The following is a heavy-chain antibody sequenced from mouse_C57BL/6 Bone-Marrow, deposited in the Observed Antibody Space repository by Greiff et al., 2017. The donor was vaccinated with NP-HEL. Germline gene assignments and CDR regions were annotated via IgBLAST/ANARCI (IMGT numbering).Heavy chain of an antibody. CDR3: ARLGYGYDGRSFDY. V-gene: IGHV1-63*01. Sequence: VKLMESGAELVRPGTSVKMSCKASGYTFTNYWIGWAKQRPGHGLEWIGDIYPGGGYTNYNEKFKGKATLTADKSSSTAYMQFSSLTSEDSAIYYCARLGYGYDGRSFDYWGQGTTLTVSS. D-gene: IGHD2-2*01. J-gene: IGHJ2*01. CDR1: GYTFTNYW. CDR2: IYPGGGYT.